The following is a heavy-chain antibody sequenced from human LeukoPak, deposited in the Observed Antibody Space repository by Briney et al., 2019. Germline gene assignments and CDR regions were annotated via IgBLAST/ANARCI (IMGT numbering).Heavy chain of an antibody. Sequence: GGSLRLSCAASGFTFSSYWMSWVRQAPGKGLEWVATIRQDGSQKYYVDSVKGRFTISRDNAKNSLYLQMNSLRAEDTAVYYCARASGSVTSEVDFDYWGQGTLVTVSS. V-gene: IGHV3-7*01. CDR3: ARASGSVTSEVDFDY. J-gene: IGHJ4*02. D-gene: IGHD4-23*01. CDR1: GFTFSSYW. CDR2: IRQDGSQK.